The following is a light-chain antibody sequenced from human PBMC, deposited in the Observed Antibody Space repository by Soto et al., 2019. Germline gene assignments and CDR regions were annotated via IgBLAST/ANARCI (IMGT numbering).Light chain of an antibody. V-gene: IGKV3-20*01. CDR2: GAS. J-gene: IGKJ5*01. CDR3: QQYSKSPIT. CDR1: QTVKSNY. Sequence: EVVLTQAPGTLSLSPGERAALSCRASQTVKSNYLAWYQHKPGQTPRFLIYGASRRATGIPDTFSGSGTGTDFTLTISRLEPEDVAVYYCQQYSKSPITSGQGTRLDIK.